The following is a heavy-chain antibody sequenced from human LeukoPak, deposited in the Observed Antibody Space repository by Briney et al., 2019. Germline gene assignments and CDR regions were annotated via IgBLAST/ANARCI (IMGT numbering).Heavy chain of an antibody. J-gene: IGHJ4*02. CDR2: IYYSGTT. Sequence: SETLSLTCTVSGGLISISTYYWGWIRQPPGKGLEWIGSIYYSGTTHYNPSLKSRVAIAVDTSKNQFSLKLSSVTAADTAVYYCARVLMGARPFDYWGQGTLVTVSS. V-gene: IGHV4-39*07. CDR1: GGLISISTYY. CDR3: ARVLMGARPFDY. D-gene: IGHD1-26*01.